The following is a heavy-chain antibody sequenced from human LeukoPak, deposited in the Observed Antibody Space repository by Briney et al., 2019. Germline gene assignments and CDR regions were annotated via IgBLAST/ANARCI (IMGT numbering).Heavy chain of an antibody. Sequence: ASVKVSCKTSGYTFTSYDINWVRQATGQGLEWMGWMNPNSGNTGYAQKFQGRVTMTRNTSISTAYMDLSSLTSEDTAVYYCAIGKVASRRGSWFDPWGQGTLVTVSS. V-gene: IGHV1-8*02. CDR1: GYTFTSYD. J-gene: IGHJ5*02. CDR3: AIGKVASRRGSWFDP. CDR2: MNPNSGNT. D-gene: IGHD6-6*01.